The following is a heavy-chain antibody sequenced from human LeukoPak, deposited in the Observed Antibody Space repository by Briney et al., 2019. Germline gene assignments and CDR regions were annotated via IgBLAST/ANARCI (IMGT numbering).Heavy chain of an antibody. Sequence: PSETLSLTCALYGGSFSGHYWSWIRQPPGKGLEWIGEINHSGSTNYNPSLESRVAISIDTSKNQFSLKLTSVTAADTAVYYCARWYYYDSTGYYYRYYYHSMDVWGQGTAVTVSS. CDR3: ARWYYYDSTGYYYRYYYHSMDV. V-gene: IGHV4-34*01. D-gene: IGHD3-22*01. CDR2: INHSGST. J-gene: IGHJ6*02. CDR1: GGSFSGHY.